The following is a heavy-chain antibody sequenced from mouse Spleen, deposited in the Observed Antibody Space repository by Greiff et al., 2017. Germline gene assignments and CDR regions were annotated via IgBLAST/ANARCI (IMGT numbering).Heavy chain of an antibody. CDR1: GYAFSSSW. D-gene: IGHD3-3*01. J-gene: IGHJ2*01. V-gene: IGHV1-82*01. Sequence: VQLQESGPELVKPGASVKISCKASGYAFSSSWMNWVKQRPGKGLEWIGRIYPGDGDTNYNGKFKGKATLTADKSSSTAYMQLSSLTSEDSAVYFCASPGTYFDYWGQGTTLTVSS. CDR2: IYPGDGDT. CDR3: ASPGTYFDY.